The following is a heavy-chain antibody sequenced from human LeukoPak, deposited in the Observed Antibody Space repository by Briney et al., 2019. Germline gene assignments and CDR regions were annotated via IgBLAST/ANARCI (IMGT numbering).Heavy chain of an antibody. CDR2: IIPILGIA. CDR1: GYTFTSFG. D-gene: IGHD6-6*01. Sequence: SVKVSCKASGYTFTSFGISWVRQAPGQGLEWMGRIIPILGIANYAQKFQGRVTITADKSTSTAYMELSSLRSEDTAVYYCARAAAPTPYYYYGMDVWGQGTTVTVSS. CDR3: ARAAAPTPYYYYGMDV. V-gene: IGHV1-69*04. J-gene: IGHJ6*02.